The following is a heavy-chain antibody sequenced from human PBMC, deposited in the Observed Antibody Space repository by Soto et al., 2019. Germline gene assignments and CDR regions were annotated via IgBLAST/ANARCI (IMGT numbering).Heavy chain of an antibody. Sequence: ELQRLESGGGLVQPGGSLRLSCVASGFTVSSHVMNWVRQAPGRGLEWVSSVGGRGGTYYADSARGRFTISRDNSKNTVNLQMNSLKAEDTAVYYCTKGWLDGWGQGATVSVSS. D-gene: IGHD2-15*01. CDR1: GFTVSSHV. CDR2: VGGRGGT. V-gene: IGHV3-23*01. J-gene: IGHJ6*02. CDR3: TKGWLDG.